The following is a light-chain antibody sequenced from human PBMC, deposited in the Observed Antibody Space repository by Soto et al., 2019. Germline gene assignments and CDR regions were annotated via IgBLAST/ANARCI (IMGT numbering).Light chain of an antibody. CDR2: DVS. J-gene: IGLJ2*01. CDR3: SSYITSSTLEGV. Sequence: QSALTQPASVSGSPGQSITISCTGINSDVGGYNYVSWYQHHPGKAPKLIIYDVSNRPSGVSNRFSGSKSDNTASLTISGLQTEDEADYYCSSYITSSTLEGVFGGGTKVTVL. CDR1: NSDVGGYNY. V-gene: IGLV2-14*03.